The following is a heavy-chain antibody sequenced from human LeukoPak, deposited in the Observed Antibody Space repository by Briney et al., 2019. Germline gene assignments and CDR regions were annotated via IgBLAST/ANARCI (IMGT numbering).Heavy chain of an antibody. J-gene: IGHJ6*02. CDR2: ISAYNGNT. Sequence: ASVKVSCKASGYTFTSYGISWVRQAPGQGLEWMGWISAYNGNTNYAQKLQGRVIMTTDTSTRTAYMELRSLRSDDTAVYYCARDVPSNVLLWFGESRYYYYGMDVWGQGTTVTVSS. CDR3: ARDVPSNVLLWFGESRYYYYGMDV. V-gene: IGHV1-18*01. D-gene: IGHD3-10*01. CDR1: GYTFTSYG.